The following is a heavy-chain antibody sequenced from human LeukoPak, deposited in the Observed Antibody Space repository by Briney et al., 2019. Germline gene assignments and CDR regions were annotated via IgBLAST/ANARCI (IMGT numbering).Heavy chain of an antibody. CDR2: IYNSGST. D-gene: IGHD6-13*01. CDR3: ARSAFLVTAPGLYYFDY. CDR1: GGSISSYY. Sequence: SQTLSLTCTVSGGSISSYYWGWIRQPAGKGLEWIGHIYNSGSTNYNPSLKGRVTMSVATSKNQFSLPLSSVTAADTAVYYCARSAFLVTAPGLYYFDYWGQGTLVAVSS. J-gene: IGHJ4*02. V-gene: IGHV4-4*07.